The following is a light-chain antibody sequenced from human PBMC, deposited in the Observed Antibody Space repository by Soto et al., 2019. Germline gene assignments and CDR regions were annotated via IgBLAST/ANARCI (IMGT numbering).Light chain of an antibody. V-gene: IGLV1-40*01. CDR1: SSNIGAGYD. Sequence: QPVLTQPPSVSGAPGQRVTISCTGSSSNIGAGYDVHWYQQLPGTGPKLLIYGDSNRPSGVPDRFSGSKSGTSASLAITGLQAEDEADYYCQSYDSSLSGPVFGGGTKLTVL. J-gene: IGLJ3*02. CDR2: GDS. CDR3: QSYDSSLSGPV.